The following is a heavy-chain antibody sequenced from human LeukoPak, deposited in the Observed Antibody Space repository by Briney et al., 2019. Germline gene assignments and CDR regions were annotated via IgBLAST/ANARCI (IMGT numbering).Heavy chain of an antibody. CDR1: GGTFSSYA. J-gene: IGHJ6*03. D-gene: IGHD3-3*01. Sequence: ASVKVSCKASGGTFSSYAISWVRQATGQGLEWMGWMNPNSGNTGYAQKFQGRVTITRNTSISTAYMELSSLRSEDTAVYYCARVFGEYDFWSNDYYYYYMDVWGKGTTVTVSS. CDR3: ARVFGEYDFWSNDYYYYYMDV. V-gene: IGHV1-8*03. CDR2: MNPNSGNT.